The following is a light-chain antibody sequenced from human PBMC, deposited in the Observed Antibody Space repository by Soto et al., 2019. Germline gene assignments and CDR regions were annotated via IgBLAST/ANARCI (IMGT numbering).Light chain of an antibody. CDR3: QQYGSSPGYT. CDR1: PSVSSSY. CDR2: GAS. Sequence: EIVLTQSPGTLSLSPGERATLSCRASPSVSSSYLAWYQQKPGQAPRLLIYGASSRATGIPDRFSGSGSGTDFTLTTSRLEPEEFAVYDGQQYGSSPGYTFGQGTKLEIK. V-gene: IGKV3-20*01. J-gene: IGKJ2*01.